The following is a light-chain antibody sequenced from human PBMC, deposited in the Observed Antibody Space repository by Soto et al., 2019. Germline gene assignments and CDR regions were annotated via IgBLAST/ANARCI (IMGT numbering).Light chain of an antibody. J-gene: IGKJ4*01. CDR2: DSS. Sequence: EIVLTQSPATLSLSPGERATLSCRASQSVGNYLAWYQQKPGQAPRLLIYDSSNRATGIPARFSGSGSGTDFTLTISSLEPEDFAVYYCQQYGSSPALTFGGGTKVDIK. CDR3: QQYGSSPALT. CDR1: QSVGNY. V-gene: IGKV3-11*01.